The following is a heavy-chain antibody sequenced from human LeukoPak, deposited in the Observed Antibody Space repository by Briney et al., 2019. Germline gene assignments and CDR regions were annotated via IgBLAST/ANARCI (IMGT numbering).Heavy chain of an antibody. J-gene: IGHJ3*02. D-gene: IGHD3-16*01. CDR2: INSDGSPN. Sequence: GGSLRLSCAASGFTFSGYWMQWVRQAPGKGLVWVSRINSDGSPNNYPDSVKGRFPIPRDKAKNTLYLQMNSLRAEDTAVYYCARRDWGTLNTFDIWGQGTMVTVSS. V-gene: IGHV3-74*01. CDR1: GFTFSGYW. CDR3: ARRDWGTLNTFDI.